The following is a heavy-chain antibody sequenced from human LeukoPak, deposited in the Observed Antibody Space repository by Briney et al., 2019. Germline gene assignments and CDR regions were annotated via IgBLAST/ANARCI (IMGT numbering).Heavy chain of an antibody. V-gene: IGHV3-23*01. CDR3: ARELVSSGTGYFDL. CDR1: GFTFGSFG. Sequence: GGSLRLSCEASGFTFGSFGMTWVRQAPGKGLQWVAGITGSTTWTYYVASVKGRFPVSRDNSQNTLHLQMNSLRADDTAVYYCARELVSSGTGYFDLWGRGTLVTVSS. CDR2: ITGSTTWT. D-gene: IGHD3-10*02. J-gene: IGHJ2*01.